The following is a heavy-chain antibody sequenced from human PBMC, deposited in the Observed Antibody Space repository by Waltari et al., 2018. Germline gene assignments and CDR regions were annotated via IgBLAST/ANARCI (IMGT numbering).Heavy chain of an antibody. D-gene: IGHD6-6*01. CDR3: ARDSGIAARGEDY. CDR2: IIPIFGTS. J-gene: IGHJ4*02. Sequence: QVQLVQSGAEVKKPGSSVKVSCKASGGTFSSYAISWVRQAPGQGLEWRGRIIPIFGTSTSGQKFQGRVTITADKPTSTAYMELSSLVSEDTAVYYCARDSGIAARGEDYWGQGTLVTVSS. V-gene: IGHV1-69*13. CDR1: GGTFSSYA.